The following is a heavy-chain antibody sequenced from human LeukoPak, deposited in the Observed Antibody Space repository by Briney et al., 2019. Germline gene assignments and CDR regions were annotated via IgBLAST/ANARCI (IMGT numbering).Heavy chain of an antibody. V-gene: IGHV3-33*01. CDR2: IWYDGSNK. CDR1: GFTFSSYG. D-gene: IGHD4-17*01. J-gene: IGHJ4*02. Sequence: GGSLRLSCAASGFTFSSYGMHWVRQAPGKGLEWVAVIWYDGSNKYYADSVKGRFTISRDNSKNTLYLQMNSPRAEDTAVYYCARDVWAYGGIDYWGQGTLVTVSS. CDR3: ARDVWAYGGIDY.